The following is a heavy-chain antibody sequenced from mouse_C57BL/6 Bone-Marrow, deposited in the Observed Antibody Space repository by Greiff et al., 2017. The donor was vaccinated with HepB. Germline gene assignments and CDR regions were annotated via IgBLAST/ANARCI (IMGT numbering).Heavy chain of an antibody. CDR1: GYAFSSYW. Sequence: QVQLQQSGAELVKPGASVKISCKASGYAFSSYWMNWVKQRPGKGLEWIGQIYPGDGDTNYNGKFKGKATLTADKSSSTAYMQLSSLTSEDSAVYFCRIYYYGGPYFDYWGQGTTLTVSS. D-gene: IGHD1-1*02. J-gene: IGHJ2*01. CDR3: RIYYYGGPYFDY. V-gene: IGHV1-80*01. CDR2: IYPGDGDT.